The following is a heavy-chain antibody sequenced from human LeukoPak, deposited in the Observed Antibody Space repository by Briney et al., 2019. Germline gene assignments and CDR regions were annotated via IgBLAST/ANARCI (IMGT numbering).Heavy chain of an antibody. Sequence: HPGGSLRLSCAASGFTFSTYGLHWVRQAPGKGLEWVAFIQYDGGEKYYADPVRGRFTISRDNSRNTLYLQMNSLRPEDAAVYYCVKDVVGQQWLENYWGQGTLVTVSS. CDR2: IQYDGGEK. CDR3: VKDVVGQQWLENY. V-gene: IGHV3-30*02. J-gene: IGHJ4*02. CDR1: GFTFSTYG. D-gene: IGHD6-19*01.